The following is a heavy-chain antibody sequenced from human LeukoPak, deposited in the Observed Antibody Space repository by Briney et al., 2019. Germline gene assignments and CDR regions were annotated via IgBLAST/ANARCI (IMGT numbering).Heavy chain of an antibody. D-gene: IGHD3-3*01. CDR1: GYTFTSYD. Sequence: ASVKVSCKASGYTFTSYDINWVRQATGQGLEWMGWMNPNSGNTGYAQKFQGRVTMTRNTSISTAYMELSSLRSEDTAVYYRARGRGRTIFGVVTNRNWFDPWGQGTLVTVSS. V-gene: IGHV1-8*01. J-gene: IGHJ5*02. CDR2: MNPNSGNT. CDR3: ARGRGRTIFGVVTNRNWFDP.